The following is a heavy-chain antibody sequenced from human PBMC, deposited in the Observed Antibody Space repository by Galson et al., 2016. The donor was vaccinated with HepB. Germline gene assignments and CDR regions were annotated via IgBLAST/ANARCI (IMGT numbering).Heavy chain of an antibody. Sequence: SETLSLTCTVSGDSVISSNWWNWVRQPPGKGLEWIGEIFHSGGPNYNPSLKSRVTISLDKSNNHISLRLSSVTAADTAVYYCTRARRYCSSSSCYLDPWGQGTLVTVS. CDR1: GDSVISSNW. CDR2: IFHSGGP. V-gene: IGHV4-4*02. J-gene: IGHJ5*02. CDR3: TRARRYCSSSSCYLDP. D-gene: IGHD2-2*01.